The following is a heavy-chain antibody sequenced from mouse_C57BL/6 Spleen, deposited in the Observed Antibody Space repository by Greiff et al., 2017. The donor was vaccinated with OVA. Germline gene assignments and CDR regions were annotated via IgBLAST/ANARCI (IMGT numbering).Heavy chain of an antibody. CDR2: IDPSDSYP. J-gene: IGHJ3*01. V-gene: IGHV1-50*01. Sequence: VQLQQPGAELVKPGASVKLSCKASGYTFTSYWMQWVKQRPGQGLELIGEIDPSDSYPNYNQKVKGKATLTVDTSSSTAYMQLSSMTSEDAAVYYCARKDYGFAYWGQGPLVTVSA. D-gene: IGHD1-1*02. CDR1: GYTFTSYW. CDR3: ARKDYGFAY.